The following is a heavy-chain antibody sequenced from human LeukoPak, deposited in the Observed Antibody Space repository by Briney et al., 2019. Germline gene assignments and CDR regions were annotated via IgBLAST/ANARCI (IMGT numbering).Heavy chain of an antibody. J-gene: IGHJ4*02. D-gene: IGHD2-2*01. CDR1: GFAFSSYN. CDR2: ISTTSTYI. Sequence: PGGSLRLSCAASGFAFSSYNMKWVRQAPGKGLEWVSFISTTSTYIYYADSVKGRFTISRDNSKNLLYLQMDSLRVEDTAVYYCARAGTCSSTSCDGGIEYWGQGTLVTVSS. CDR3: ARAGTCSSTSCDGGIEY. V-gene: IGHV3-21*06.